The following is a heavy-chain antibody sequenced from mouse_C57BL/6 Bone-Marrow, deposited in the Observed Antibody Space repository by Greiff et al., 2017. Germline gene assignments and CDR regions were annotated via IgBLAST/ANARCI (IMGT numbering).Heavy chain of an antibody. J-gene: IGHJ4*01. CDR1: EYEFPSHD. CDR2: INSDGGST. D-gene: IGHD2-4*01. Sequence: EVMLVESGGGLVQPGESLKLSCESNEYEFPSHDMSWVRKTPEKRLELVAAINSDGGSTYYPDTMERRFIISRDNTKKPLYLQMSSLRSEDTALYYCARLIYYDSIFVFFWYAMDYWGQGTSVTVSS. CDR3: ARLIYYDSIFVFFWYAMDY. V-gene: IGHV5-2*01.